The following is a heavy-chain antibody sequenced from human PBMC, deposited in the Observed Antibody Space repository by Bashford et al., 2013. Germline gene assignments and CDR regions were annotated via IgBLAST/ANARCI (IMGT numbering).Heavy chain of an antibody. V-gene: IGHV3-30-3*01. J-gene: IGHJ4*02. CDR1: GFTFSSYA. D-gene: IGHD5-18*01. CDR2: ISYDGSNK. CDR3: ARDCPDTKGLFVRYGSVDY. Sequence: GGSLRLSCAASGFTFSSYAMHWVRQAPGKGLEWVAVISYDGSNKYYADSVKGRFTISRDNSKNTLYLQMNSLRAEDTAVYYCARDCPDTKGLFVRYGSVDYWGQGTLVTVSS.